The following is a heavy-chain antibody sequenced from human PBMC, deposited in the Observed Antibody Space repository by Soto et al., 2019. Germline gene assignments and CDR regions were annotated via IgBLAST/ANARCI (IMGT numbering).Heavy chain of an antibody. CDR3: ARGECSSNYCFTRWALDI. Sequence: SETLSLTCAVYGGSFSGYYWTWIRQAPGKGLEWIGEIHHSGRTNYNPSLKSRVSISADTSKTQFSLNLTSVTAADTAVYYCARGECSSNYCFTRWALDIWGQGTVVTVSS. V-gene: IGHV4-34*01. D-gene: IGHD2-2*01. CDR1: GGSFSGYY. J-gene: IGHJ3*02. CDR2: IHHSGRT.